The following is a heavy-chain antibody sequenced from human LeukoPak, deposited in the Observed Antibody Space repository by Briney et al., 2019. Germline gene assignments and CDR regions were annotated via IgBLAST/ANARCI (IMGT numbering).Heavy chain of an antibody. CDR2: INPNSGGT. V-gene: IGHV1-2*02. CDR1: GYTFTGYY. Sequence: GASVKVSCKASGYTFTGYYMHWVRQAPGQGLEWMGWINPNSGGTNYAQKFQGRVTMTRDTSISIAYMELSRLRSDDTAVYYCTGNYYGSGSYADFDYWGQGTLVTVSS. D-gene: IGHD3-10*01. CDR3: TGNYYGSGSYADFDY. J-gene: IGHJ4*02.